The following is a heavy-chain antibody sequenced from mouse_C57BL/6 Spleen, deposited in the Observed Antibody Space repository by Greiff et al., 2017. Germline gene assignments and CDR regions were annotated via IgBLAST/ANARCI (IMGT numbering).Heavy chain of an antibody. J-gene: IGHJ1*03. D-gene: IGHD2-14*01. V-gene: IGHV5-6*01. Sequence: EVQGVESGGDLVKPGGSLKLSCAASGFTFSSYGMSLGRQTPDKRLEWVATISSGGSYTYYPDSVKGRFTISRDNAKNTLYLQMSSLKSEDTAMYYCARGGGTWYFDVWGTGTTVTVSS. CDR2: ISSGGSYT. CDR1: GFTFSSYG. CDR3: ARGGGTWYFDV.